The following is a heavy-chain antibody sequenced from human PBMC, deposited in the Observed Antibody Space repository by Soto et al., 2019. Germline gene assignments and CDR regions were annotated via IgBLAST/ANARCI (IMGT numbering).Heavy chain of an antibody. CDR3: TRDPLGGGYDSSGPHLGY. V-gene: IGHV3-53*01. J-gene: IGHJ4*02. CDR2: IYSGGST. D-gene: IGHD3-22*01. CDR1: GFPVSSHY. Sequence: GGALRLSCAASGFPVSSHYMSWVRQAPGKGLEWGSVIYSGGSTYYADSVKGRFTNSRDNSKNTLYLQMNSLRAEVKSFYYCTRDPLGGGYDSSGPHLGYWGQGTLVTVSS.